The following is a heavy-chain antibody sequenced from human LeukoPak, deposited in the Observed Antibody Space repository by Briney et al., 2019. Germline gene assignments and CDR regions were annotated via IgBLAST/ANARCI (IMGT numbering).Heavy chain of an antibody. CDR2: IKQDGSEK. J-gene: IGHJ4*02. CDR3: XXXXXXXRPSRVY. CDR1: GFTFSSYW. Sequence: GGSLRLSCAASGFTFSSYWMNWVRQAPGKGLEWVASIKQDGSEKYYVDSLKGRFTISRDNAKNSLYLHMNSLRAEDTAVYYCXXXXXXXRPSRVYWGQGTLVTVSS. V-gene: IGHV3-7*01.